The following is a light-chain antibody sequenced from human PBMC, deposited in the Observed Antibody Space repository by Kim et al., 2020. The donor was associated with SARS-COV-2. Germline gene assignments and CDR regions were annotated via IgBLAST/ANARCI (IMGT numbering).Light chain of an antibody. CDR1: QNIGTY. J-gene: IGKJ2*01. CDR2: QAS. CDR3: QHYNGYPYT. V-gene: IGKV1-5*03. Sequence: IQMTQSPSTLAASVGDRVTISCRASQNIGTYLAWYQHKPGKAPTLLVYQASSLESGVPSRFSGSGSETEFILTISSLQPDDFATYYGQHYNGYPYTFGQGTKLEI.